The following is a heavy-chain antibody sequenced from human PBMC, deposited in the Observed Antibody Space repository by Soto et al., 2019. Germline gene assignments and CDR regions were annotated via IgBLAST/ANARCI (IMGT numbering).Heavy chain of an antibody. CDR3: ARDPPRQWLEWAFDI. CDR2: IWYDGSNK. Sequence: QVQLVESGGGVVQPGRSLRLSCAASGFTFSSYGMHWVRQAPGKGLEWVAVIWYDGSNKYYADSVKGRFTISRDNSKNTLYLQMNSLRAEDTAVYYCARDPPRQWLEWAFDIWGQGTMVTVSS. D-gene: IGHD6-19*01. J-gene: IGHJ3*02. V-gene: IGHV3-33*01. CDR1: GFTFSSYG.